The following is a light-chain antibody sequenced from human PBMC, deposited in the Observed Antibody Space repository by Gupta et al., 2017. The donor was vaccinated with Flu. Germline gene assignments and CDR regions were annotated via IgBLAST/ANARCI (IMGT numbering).Light chain of an antibody. V-gene: IGKV2-30*01. CDR1: QSLVYSDGNTV. CDR2: LVS. J-gene: IGKJ1*01. CDR3: MQGAHWPWA. Sequence: DVVMTQSPLSLPVALGQPASISCRSSQSLVYSDGNTVLHWFQQRPGQSPRRLINLVSHRDSGVPDRFSGSSSGTDFTLKISRVEAEDVGVYFCMQGAHWPWAFGQGTKVEIK.